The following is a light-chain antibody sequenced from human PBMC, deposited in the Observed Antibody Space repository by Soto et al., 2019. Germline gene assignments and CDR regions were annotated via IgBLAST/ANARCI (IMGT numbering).Light chain of an antibody. CDR3: SSSTRSSGTLGV. CDR2: DVN. V-gene: IGLV2-14*01. J-gene: IGLJ1*01. CDR1: SSDVGDYTY. Sequence: QSALTQPASVSGSPGQSITISCTGISSDVGDYTYVSWYQHHPGKAPKFLIYDVNNRPSGVSDRFSGSKSGNTASLTISGLQAEDEADYYCSSSTRSSGTLGVFGTGTTLTAL.